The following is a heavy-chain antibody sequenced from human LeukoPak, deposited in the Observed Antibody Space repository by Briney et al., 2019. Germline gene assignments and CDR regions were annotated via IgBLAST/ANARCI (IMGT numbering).Heavy chain of an antibody. CDR3: ARLQKGLFDY. V-gene: IGHV4-39*01. Sequence: PSETLSLTCTVSGGSISSSSYYWGWIRQPPGKGLEWIGSIYYSGSTYYNPSLKSRVTISVDTSKNQFSLKLSSVTAADTAVYYCARLQKGLFDYWGQGTLVTVSS. CDR1: GGSISSSSYY. CDR2: IYYSGST. J-gene: IGHJ4*02.